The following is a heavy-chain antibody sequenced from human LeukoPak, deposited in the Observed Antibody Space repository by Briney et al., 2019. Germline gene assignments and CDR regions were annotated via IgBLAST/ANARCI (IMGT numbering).Heavy chain of an antibody. J-gene: IGHJ4*02. CDR1: GYSISSGYY. D-gene: IGHD3-10*01. V-gene: IGHV4-38-2*02. Sequence: PSETLSLTCTVSGYSISSGYYWGWIRQPPGKGLEWIGSIYHSGSTYYNPSLKSRVTISVDTSKNQFSLKLSSVTAADTAVYYCARDANYYGSGSYYQDGDYWGQGTLVNVSS. CDR3: ARDANYYGSGSYYQDGDY. CDR2: IYHSGST.